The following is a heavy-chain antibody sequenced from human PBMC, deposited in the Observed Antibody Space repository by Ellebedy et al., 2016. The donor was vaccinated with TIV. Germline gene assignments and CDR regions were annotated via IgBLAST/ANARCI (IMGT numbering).Heavy chain of an antibody. V-gene: IGHV3-23*01. CDR1: GFTFSSYA. CDR2: ISGSGGST. J-gene: IGHJ3*02. D-gene: IGHD2-2*02. Sequence: GESLKISCAASGFTFSSYAMSWVRQAPGKGLEWVSAISGSGGSTYYADSVKGRFTISRDNSKNTLYLQLNSLRAEDTAVYYCAKDSTLIVVVPAAILWDPPAFDIWGQGTMVTVSS. CDR3: AKDSTLIVVVPAAILWDPPAFDI.